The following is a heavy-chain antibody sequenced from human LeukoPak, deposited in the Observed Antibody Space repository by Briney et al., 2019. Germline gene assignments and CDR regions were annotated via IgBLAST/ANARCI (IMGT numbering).Heavy chain of an antibody. CDR2: IYTSGST. Sequence: SQTLSLTCTVSGGSISSGSYYWSWIRQPAGKGLEWIGRIYTSGSTNYNPSLKSRVTMSVDTSKNQFSLKLSSVTAADTAVYYCAREAMPLGQPIDYWGQGTLVTVSS. J-gene: IGHJ4*02. D-gene: IGHD2-2*01. V-gene: IGHV4-61*02. CDR1: GGSISSGSYY. CDR3: AREAMPLGQPIDY.